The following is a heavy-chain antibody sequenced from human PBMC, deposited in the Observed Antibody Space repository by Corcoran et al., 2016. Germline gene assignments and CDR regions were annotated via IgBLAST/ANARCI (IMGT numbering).Heavy chain of an antibody. Sequence: QVTLRESGPALVKPTQTLTLTCTFSGFSLSTSGMCVSWIRQPPGKALEWLALIDWDDDKYYSTSLKTRLTISKDTSKNQVVITMTNMDPVDTATYYCARMYYYGSGSYYNRDAFYIWGQGTMVTVSS. CDR3: ARMYYYGSGSYYNRDAFYI. D-gene: IGHD3-10*01. CDR2: IDWDDDK. CDR1: GFSLSTSGMC. J-gene: IGHJ3*02. V-gene: IGHV2-70*01.